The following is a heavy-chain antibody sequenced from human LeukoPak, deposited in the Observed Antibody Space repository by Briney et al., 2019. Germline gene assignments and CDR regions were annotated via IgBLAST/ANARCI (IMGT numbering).Heavy chain of an antibody. V-gene: IGHV3-23*01. CDR1: GFTFSTYA. CDR3: VGYGSGSYYNYYMDV. CDR2: ISGSDDGT. J-gene: IGHJ6*03. D-gene: IGHD3-10*01. Sequence: PGGSLRLSCAASGFTFSTYAMSWVRQIPGKGLEWVSAISGSDDGTYYADSVKGRFTISRDNSRNTLYLQMNSLRAEDTAVYYCVGYGSGSYYNYYMDVWGKGTTVTVSS.